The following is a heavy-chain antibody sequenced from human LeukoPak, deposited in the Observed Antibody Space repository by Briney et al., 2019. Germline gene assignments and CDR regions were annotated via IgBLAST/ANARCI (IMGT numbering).Heavy chain of an antibody. CDR3: ARDEAYCGGDCYSFFDY. Sequence: PGRSLRLSCAPSGFTFSSYAMHWVRQAPGKGLEWVAVISYDGSNKYYADSVKGRLTISRDNSKNTLYLQMNSLRAEDTAVYYCARDEAYCGGDCYSFFDYWGQGTLVTVSS. D-gene: IGHD2-21*02. J-gene: IGHJ4*02. CDR2: ISYDGSNK. V-gene: IGHV3-30*04. CDR1: GFTFSSYA.